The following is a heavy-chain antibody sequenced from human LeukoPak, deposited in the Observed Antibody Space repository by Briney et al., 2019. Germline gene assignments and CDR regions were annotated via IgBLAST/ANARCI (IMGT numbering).Heavy chain of an antibody. J-gene: IGHJ6*02. CDR1: GYPFTRSA. CDR2: ISTHNGNT. D-gene: IGHD3-10*01. V-gene: IGHV1-18*01. CDR3: ARNLGEEHNLYYGLDV. Sequence: ASVKVSCKASGYPFTRSAINWVRQAPGQGLEWMGWISTHNGNTKYAETLQGRLTMTTDTSTNAAYMELRGLRSDDTAVYYCARNLGEEHNLYYGLDVWGQGTTVAVSS.